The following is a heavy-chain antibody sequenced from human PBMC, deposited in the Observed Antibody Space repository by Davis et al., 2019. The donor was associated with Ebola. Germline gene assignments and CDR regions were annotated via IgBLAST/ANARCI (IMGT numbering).Heavy chain of an antibody. D-gene: IGHD7-27*01. CDR3: ARVVWGSHAFDL. CDR2: VSRKGGA. J-gene: IGHJ3*01. Sequence: GESLKISCAASGFTFSKYGMSWVRQAQGKGLEWVAAVSRKGGAYYTDSVKGRFTVFRDTAKDTLFLQMDSLRDEDTAIYYCARVVWGSHAFDLWGQGTMVTVSS. CDR1: GFTFSKYG. V-gene: IGHV3-23*01.